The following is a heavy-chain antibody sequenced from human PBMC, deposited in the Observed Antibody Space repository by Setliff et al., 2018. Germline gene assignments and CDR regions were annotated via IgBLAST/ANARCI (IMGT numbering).Heavy chain of an antibody. CDR1: GFSITHGYF. CDR3: ARALLSGPPTSAFNL. CDR2: IDYSGSA. D-gene: IGHD2-21*01. V-gene: IGHV4-38-2*02. Sequence: SETLSLTCTVSGFSITHGYFWGWIRQSPGKGLEWIGSIDYSGSAYFNPSLKSRLTMSVDKSANQFSLKLTSVTTADTAVYFCARALLSGPPTSAFNLWGPGTVVTVSS. J-gene: IGHJ3*01.